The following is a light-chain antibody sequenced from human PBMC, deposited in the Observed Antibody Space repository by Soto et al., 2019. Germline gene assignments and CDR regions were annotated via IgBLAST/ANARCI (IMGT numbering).Light chain of an antibody. J-gene: IGKJ4*01. CDR2: GAS. CDR3: QQTSNSPQT. CDR1: QNIDIY. V-gene: IGKV1-39*01. Sequence: DLQMTQSPSSLSASVGDRVTITCRASQNIDIYLHWYQQKPGTAPKLLIYGASSLQGGVPSRISGSDSGTDFTLTIRSLKPEDFAAYYCQQTSNSPQTFGGGTKVEIK.